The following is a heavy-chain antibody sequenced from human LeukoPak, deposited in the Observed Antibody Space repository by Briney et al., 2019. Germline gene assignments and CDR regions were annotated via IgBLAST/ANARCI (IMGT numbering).Heavy chain of an antibody. CDR1: GYSISSDYY. CDR2: IYYSGST. D-gene: IGHD6-19*01. J-gene: IGHJ4*02. CDR3: ATGPSTSAGDY. Sequence: SSETLSLTCTVSGYSISSDYYWGWIRQPPGKGLEWIGSIYYSGSTYYNPSLKRRVTMSIDTSKNQFSLKLSSVTAADTAVYFCATGPSTSAGDYWGQGTLVTVSS. V-gene: IGHV4-38-2*02.